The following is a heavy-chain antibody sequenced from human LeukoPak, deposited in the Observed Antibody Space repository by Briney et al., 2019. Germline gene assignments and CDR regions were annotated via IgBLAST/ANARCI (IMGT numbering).Heavy chain of an antibody. CDR2: INHSGST. V-gene: IGHV4-34*01. J-gene: IGHJ4*02. Sequence: SETLSLTCAVYGGSFSGYYWSWIRQPPGKGLEWIGEINHSGSTNYNPSLKSRVTISVDTSKNQFSLKLSSVTAVDTATYYCARITYSSGWYGFDYWGQGTLVTVSS. D-gene: IGHD6-19*01. CDR1: GGSFSGYY. CDR3: ARITYSSGWYGFDY.